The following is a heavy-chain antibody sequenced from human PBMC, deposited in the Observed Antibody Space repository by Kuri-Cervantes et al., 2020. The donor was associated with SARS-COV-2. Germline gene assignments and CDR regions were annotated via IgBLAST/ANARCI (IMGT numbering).Heavy chain of an antibody. Sequence: GGSLRLSCAASGFTFSSYSMNWVRQAPGKGLEWVSYISSSSSTIYYADSVKGRFTISRDNAKNSLYLQMNSLRAEDTAVYYCARELGYYDSNIIDYWGQGTLVTVSS. CDR3: ARELGYYDSNIIDY. CDR1: GFTFSSYS. J-gene: IGHJ4*02. V-gene: IGHV3-48*01. CDR2: ISSSSSTI. D-gene: IGHD3-22*01.